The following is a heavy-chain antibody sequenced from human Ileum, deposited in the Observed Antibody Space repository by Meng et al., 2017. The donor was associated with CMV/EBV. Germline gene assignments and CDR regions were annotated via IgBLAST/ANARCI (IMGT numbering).Heavy chain of an antibody. CDR1: GFTSSDYW. J-gene: IGHJ4*02. CDR2: IGSDGTTI. D-gene: IGHD2-21*02. Sequence: VEYGGGLIQPGASLRLSCVVSGFTSSDYWVDWVRQVPGKGPLWVSRIGSDGTTIRYADSVKGRFTISGDNAKNTVYLQMNSLRDEDTAIYYCLILPPGYWGQGTLVTVSS. V-gene: IGHV3-74*01. CDR3: LILPPGY.